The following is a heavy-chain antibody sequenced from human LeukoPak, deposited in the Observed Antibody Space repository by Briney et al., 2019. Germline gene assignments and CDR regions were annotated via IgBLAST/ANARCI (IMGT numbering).Heavy chain of an antibody. J-gene: IGHJ3*02. CDR3: AGGKTYDILTGYSRWDAFDI. CDR2: IYHSGST. Sequence: SETLSLTCAVSGGSISSGGYSWSWIRQPPGKGLEWIGYIYHSGSTYYSPSLKSRVSISVGRSRNQFSLKLSSVTAADTAVYYCAGGKTYDILTGYSRWDAFDIWGQGTMVTVSS. V-gene: IGHV4-30-2*01. D-gene: IGHD3-9*01. CDR1: GGSISSGGYS.